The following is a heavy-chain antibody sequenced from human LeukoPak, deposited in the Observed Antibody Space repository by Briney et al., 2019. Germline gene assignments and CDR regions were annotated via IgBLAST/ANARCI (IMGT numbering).Heavy chain of an antibody. D-gene: IGHD3-16*01. Sequence: PPGGSLRLSCEGSAFIFSGHWMNWVRQTPGKGLEWVASIKEDGSERQYVDSVKGRFTISRDNAKNSLYLQMSNLRAEDTAVYFCARGGGLDVWGQGATVTVSS. CDR1: AFIFSGHW. J-gene: IGHJ6*02. CDR2: IKEDGSER. V-gene: IGHV3-7*03. CDR3: ARGGGLDV.